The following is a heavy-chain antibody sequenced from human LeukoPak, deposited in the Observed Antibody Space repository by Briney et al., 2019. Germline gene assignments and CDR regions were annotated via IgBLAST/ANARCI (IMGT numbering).Heavy chain of an antibody. CDR3: AKGRHSSGWPNWFDP. CDR1: GDSVSSNSAA. CDR2: TYYRSKWYN. J-gene: IGHJ5*02. D-gene: IGHD6-19*01. V-gene: IGHV6-1*01. Sequence: SQTLPLTCAISGDSVSSNSAAWNWIRQSPSRGLEWLGRTYYRSKWYNDYAVSVKSRITINPDTSKNQFSLQLNSVTPEDTAVYYCAKGRHSSGWPNWFDPWGQGTLVTVSS.